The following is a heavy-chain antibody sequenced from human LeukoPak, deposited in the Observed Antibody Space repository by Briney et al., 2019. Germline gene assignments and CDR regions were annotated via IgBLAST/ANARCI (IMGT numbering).Heavy chain of an antibody. Sequence: ASVKVSCKASGYTFTSYDINWVRQAPGQGLEFMGWINPKTGGTHYAQNFQGRVTMTRDTSISTAYMELSRLTSDDTAVYYCTRGGRYFMDWFDRWGQGTLVTVSS. CDR3: TRGGRYFMDWFDR. J-gene: IGHJ5*02. V-gene: IGHV1-2*02. CDR1: GYTFTSYD. CDR2: INPKTGGT. D-gene: IGHD1-26*01.